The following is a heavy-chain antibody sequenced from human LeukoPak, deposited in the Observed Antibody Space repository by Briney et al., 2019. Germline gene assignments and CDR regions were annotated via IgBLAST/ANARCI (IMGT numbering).Heavy chain of an antibody. Sequence: GRSLRLSCAASGFTFSSYGMHWVRQAPGKGLEWVAVIWYDGSNKYYADSVKGRFTISRDNSKNTLYLQMNSLRAEDTAVYYCARDSFCSGCSCYSDRDAFDIWGQGTMVTVSS. J-gene: IGHJ3*02. CDR3: ARDSFCSGCSCYSDRDAFDI. CDR1: GFTFSSYG. V-gene: IGHV3-33*01. CDR2: IWYDGSNK. D-gene: IGHD2-15*01.